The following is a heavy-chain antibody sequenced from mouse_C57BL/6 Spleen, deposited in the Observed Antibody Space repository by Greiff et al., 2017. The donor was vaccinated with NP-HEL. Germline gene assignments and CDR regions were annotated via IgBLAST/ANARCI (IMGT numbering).Heavy chain of an antibody. CDR2: IWSGGST. CDR3: ARNGAGTGPYWYFDV. J-gene: IGHJ1*03. CDR1: GFSLTSYG. Sequence: VKLVESGPGLVQPSQSLSITCTVSGFSLTSYGVHWVRQSPGKGLEWLGVIWSGGSTDYNAAFISRLSISKDNSKSQVFFKMNSLQADDTAIYYCARNGAGTGPYWYFDVWGTGTTVTVSS. V-gene: IGHV2-2*01. D-gene: IGHD3-3*01.